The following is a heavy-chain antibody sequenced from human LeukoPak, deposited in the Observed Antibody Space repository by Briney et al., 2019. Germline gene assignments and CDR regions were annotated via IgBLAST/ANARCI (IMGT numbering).Heavy chain of an antibody. Sequence: ASVKVSCKGSGYTFSSYGISWVRQAPGQGLEWMGWISTYNGNTNYAQKLQGRVTMTTDTSTSTAYMELSSLRSEDTAVYYCAREGSGSYYSSFFDYWGQGTLVTVSS. V-gene: IGHV1-18*01. D-gene: IGHD3-10*01. CDR2: ISTYNGNT. CDR3: AREGSGSYYSSFFDY. CDR1: GYTFSSYG. J-gene: IGHJ4*02.